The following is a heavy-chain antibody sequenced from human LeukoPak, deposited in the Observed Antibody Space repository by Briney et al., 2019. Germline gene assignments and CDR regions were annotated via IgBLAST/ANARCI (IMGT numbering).Heavy chain of an antibody. D-gene: IGHD1-26*01. CDR3: ASRPASETYFAVFDY. V-gene: IGHV3-23*01. Sequence: PGGFLRLSCVASGLTFSSHAMTWVRQTPEKGLEWVSGITGSGGTTYHADSVKGRFTISRDNSKNTLYLQMNNLRAEDTAVYYCASRPASETYFAVFDYWGQGTLVTVSS. CDR2: ITGSGGTT. J-gene: IGHJ4*02. CDR1: GLTFSSHA.